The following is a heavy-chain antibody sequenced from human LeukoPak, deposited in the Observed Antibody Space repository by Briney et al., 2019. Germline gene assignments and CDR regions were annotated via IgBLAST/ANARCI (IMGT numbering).Heavy chain of an antibody. V-gene: IGHV4-39*07. D-gene: IGHD4-17*01. CDR3: ARTTVTTYGIWDYYYYYMDV. CDR1: GGSISSSSYY. CDR2: IYYSGST. Sequence: SETPSLTCTVSGGSISSSSYYWGWIRQPPGKGLEWIGSIYYSGSTYYNPSLKSRVTISVDTSKNQFSLKLSSVTAADTAVYYCARTTVTTYGIWDYYYYYMDVWGKGTTVTVS. J-gene: IGHJ6*03.